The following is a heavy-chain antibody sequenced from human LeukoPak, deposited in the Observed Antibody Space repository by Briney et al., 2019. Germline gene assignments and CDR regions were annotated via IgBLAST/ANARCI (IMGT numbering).Heavy chain of an antibody. D-gene: IGHD5-18*01. J-gene: IGHJ4*02. CDR2: ISGSSIYK. CDR1: GFTFSRYS. V-gene: IGHV3-21*01. Sequence: GGSLRLSCAASGFTFSRYSMNWVRQAPGKGLEWVSSISGSSIYKYYADSVKGRFTISRDNAKNSLYLQMNSLRAEDTAVYYCARDLGGYSYGSHFDYWGQGTLVTVSS. CDR3: ARDLGGYSYGSHFDY.